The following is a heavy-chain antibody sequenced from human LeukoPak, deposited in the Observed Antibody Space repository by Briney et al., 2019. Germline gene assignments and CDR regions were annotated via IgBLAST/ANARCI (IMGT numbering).Heavy chain of an antibody. D-gene: IGHD3-10*02. J-gene: IGHJ6*04. V-gene: IGHV3-30*04. CDR2: TSYDGSSK. Sequence: GRSLRLSCVASGFSFSHYAIHWVRQAPGKGLEWVSVTSYDGSSKYYADSVKGRFTISRDNAKNSLYLQMNSLRAEDTAVYYCAELGITMIGGVWGKGTTVTISS. CDR1: GFSFSHYA. CDR3: AELGITMIGGV.